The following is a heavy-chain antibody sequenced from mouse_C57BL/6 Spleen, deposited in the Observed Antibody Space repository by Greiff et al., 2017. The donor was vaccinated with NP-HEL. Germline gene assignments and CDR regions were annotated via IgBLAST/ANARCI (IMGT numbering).Heavy chain of an antibody. CDR1: GYAFSSSW. Sequence: VQLKQSGPELVKPGASVKISCKASGYAFSSSWMNWVKQRPGKGLEWIGRIYPGDGDTNYNGKFKGKATLTADKSSSTAYMQLSSLTSEDSAVYFCARGGSSYNARDYWGQGTSVTVSS. D-gene: IGHD1-1*01. J-gene: IGHJ4*01. CDR2: IYPGDGDT. V-gene: IGHV1-82*01. CDR3: ARGGSSYNARDY.